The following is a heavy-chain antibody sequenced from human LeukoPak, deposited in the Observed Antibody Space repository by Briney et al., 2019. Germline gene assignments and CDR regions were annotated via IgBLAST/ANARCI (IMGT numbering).Heavy chain of an antibody. Sequence: PGGSLRLSCAASGFTFSSYWMHWVRQAPGKGLVWVSRISGDESVSTYADSVKGRFTISRDNAKNTLYLQMNSLRAEDTAVYYCARVRVGGNRAFDVWGQGTTVTVSS. CDR3: ARVRVGGNRAFDV. CDR1: GFTFSSYW. V-gene: IGHV3-74*01. J-gene: IGHJ3*01. D-gene: IGHD4-23*01. CDR2: ISGDESVS.